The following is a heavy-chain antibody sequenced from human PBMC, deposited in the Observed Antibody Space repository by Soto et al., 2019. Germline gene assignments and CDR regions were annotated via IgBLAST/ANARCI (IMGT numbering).Heavy chain of an antibody. CDR2: IYATGTT. CDR3: VRDGTKTLRDWFDP. Sequence: SETLSLTCTVSGASISGFYWSWIRKSAGKGLEWIGRIYATGTTDYNPSLKSRVMMSVDTSKKQFSLKLRSVTAADTAVYYCVRDGTKTLRDWFDPWGQGSSGTVSA. D-gene: IGHD1-1*01. V-gene: IGHV4-4*07. CDR1: GASISGFY. J-gene: IGHJ5*02.